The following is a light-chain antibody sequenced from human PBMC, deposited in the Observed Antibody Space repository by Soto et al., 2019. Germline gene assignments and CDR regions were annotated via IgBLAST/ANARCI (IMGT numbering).Light chain of an antibody. J-gene: IGKJ5*01. V-gene: IGKV1D-12*01. Sequence: DIPMTQSPSSVSASVGDSVTITCRASRDISSWLAWYQQRPGKAPKLLIYTASSLRSGIPLRFSGSASGTEFTLTISSLQREDFATYYCQQTHSFPPTFGQGTRLEI. CDR1: RDISSW. CDR3: QQTHSFPPT. CDR2: TAS.